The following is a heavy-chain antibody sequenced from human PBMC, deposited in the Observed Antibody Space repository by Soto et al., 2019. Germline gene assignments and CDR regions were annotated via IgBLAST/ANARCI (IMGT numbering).Heavy chain of an antibody. D-gene: IGHD6-19*01. V-gene: IGHV3-53*01. J-gene: IGHJ4*02. Sequence: PGGSLRLSCAASGFTVSSNYMSWVRQAPGKGLEWVSVIYSGGSTYYADSVKGRFTISRDNSKNTLYLQMNSLRAEDTAVYYCARDFSYGWSSFDYWGQGTLVTVSS. CDR2: IYSGGST. CDR3: ARDFSYGWSSFDY. CDR1: GFTVSSNY.